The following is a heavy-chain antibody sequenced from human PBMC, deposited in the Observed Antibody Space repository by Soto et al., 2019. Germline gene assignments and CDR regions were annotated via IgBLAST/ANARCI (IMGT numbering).Heavy chain of an antibody. J-gene: IGHJ4*01. D-gene: IGHD5-18*01. CDR1: GFTFSDYY. V-gene: IGHV3-11*06. Sequence: PGGSLSLSCPASGFTFSDYYMTLIRQAPGKGLEWLSYITSSGSYTNYADSVKGRFTISRDNAKNSLFLQMNSLRAEDKAVYYCASVDTAMTKEIWGQGTLVTVSS. CDR3: ASVDTAMTKEI. CDR2: ITSSGSYT.